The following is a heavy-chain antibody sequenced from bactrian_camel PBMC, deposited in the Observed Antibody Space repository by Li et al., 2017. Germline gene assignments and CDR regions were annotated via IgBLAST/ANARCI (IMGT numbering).Heavy chain of an antibody. D-gene: IGHD3*01. J-gene: IGHJ7*01. V-gene: IGHV3S1*01. Sequence: HVQLVESGGDSVQAGGSLRLSCTASVAMYSSYCMGWFRQAPGKEREGVAAIHYGGTRTYYGDSVKGRFSISQESASNTLYLQMNSLQPEDSAMYYCAAGGWVCGLSKIVPAMYDNDYWGKGTQVTVS. CDR2: IHYGGTRT. CDR1: VAMYSSYC.